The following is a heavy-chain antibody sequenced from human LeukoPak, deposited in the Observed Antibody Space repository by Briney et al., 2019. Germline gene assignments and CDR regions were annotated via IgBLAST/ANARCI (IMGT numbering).Heavy chain of an antibody. J-gene: IGHJ6*02. CDR2: IYTSGST. V-gene: IGHV4-4*07. CDR1: GGSFSGYF. Sequence: PSGTLSLTCNVSGGSFSGYFWSWIRQPAGKGLEWIGRIYTSGSTNYNPSLKSRVIMSVDTSKNQFSLNLSSVTAADTAVYYCAGVGGMVRGANIDLMDVWGQGTTVTVSS. CDR3: AGVGGMVRGANIDLMDV. D-gene: IGHD3-10*01.